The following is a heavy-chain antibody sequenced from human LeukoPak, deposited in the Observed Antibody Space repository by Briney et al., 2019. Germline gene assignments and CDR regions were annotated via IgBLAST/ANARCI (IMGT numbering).Heavy chain of an antibody. CDR3: AKALPGVFSGVMGAFDI. D-gene: IGHD1-14*01. CDR1: EFNLRSYA. J-gene: IGHJ3*02. CDR2: IRGSSSST. V-gene: IGHV3-23*01. Sequence: GGSLRLSCAASEFNLRSYAMTWVRQAPGKGLEWVSHIRGSSSSTYYADSVKGRFTISRDNSENTVSLQMNSLRAEDTAVYYCAKALPGVFSGVMGAFDIWGQGTMVTVSS.